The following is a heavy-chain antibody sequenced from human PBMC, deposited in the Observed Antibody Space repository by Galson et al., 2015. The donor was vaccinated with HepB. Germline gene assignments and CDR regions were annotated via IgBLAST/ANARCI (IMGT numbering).Heavy chain of an antibody. CDR1: GFTFSAYD. Sequence: SLRLSCAASGFTFSAYDMSWVRQAPGKGLEWVSVSGSTTYYADSVKGRFTISRDNSKNMLYLQMNNLRAEDTAVYYCARPYCTPGDCYRRGFNYWGQGTLVTVSS. J-gene: IGHJ4*02. CDR2: SGSTT. D-gene: IGHD2-8*01. V-gene: IGHV3-23*03. CDR3: ARPYCTPGDCYRRGFNY.